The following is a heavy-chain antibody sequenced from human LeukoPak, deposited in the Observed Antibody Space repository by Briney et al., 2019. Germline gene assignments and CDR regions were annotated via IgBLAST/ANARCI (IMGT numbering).Heavy chain of an antibody. D-gene: IGHD6-13*01. Sequence: GGSLRLSCAASGFTVSSNYMSWVRQAPGKGLEWVSVIYSGGSTYYADSVKGRFTISRDNSKNTLYLQMNSLRAEDTAVYYCAKGEIAAAGTRFDPWGQGTLVTVSS. CDR1: GFTVSSNY. V-gene: IGHV3-53*01. CDR3: AKGEIAAAGTRFDP. J-gene: IGHJ5*02. CDR2: IYSGGST.